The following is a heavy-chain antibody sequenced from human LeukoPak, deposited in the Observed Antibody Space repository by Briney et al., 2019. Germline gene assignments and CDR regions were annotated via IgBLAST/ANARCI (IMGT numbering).Heavy chain of an antibody. Sequence: SLRLSCAASGFTFDDYAMHWVRQAPGKGLEWVSGISWNSGSIAYADSVKGRFTISRDNAKNSLYLQMNSLRAEDTALYYCAKGVRITMVRGAFDIWGQGTMVPVSS. CDR2: ISWNSGSI. D-gene: IGHD3-10*01. CDR1: GFTFDDYA. J-gene: IGHJ3*02. CDR3: AKGVRITMVRGAFDI. V-gene: IGHV3-9*01.